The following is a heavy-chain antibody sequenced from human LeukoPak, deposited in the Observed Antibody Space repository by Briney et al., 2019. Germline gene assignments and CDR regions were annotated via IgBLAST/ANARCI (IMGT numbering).Heavy chain of an antibody. D-gene: IGHD1-14*01. V-gene: IGHV4-59*01. CDR2: IYYSGST. J-gene: IGHJ4*02. CDR3: ARPNIRGNNPRPLDS. CDR1: GGSISSYY. Sequence: PSETLSLTCTVSGGSISSYYWSWIRQPPGKGLEWIGYIYYSGSTNYNPSLKSRVTISVDTSKNQFSLKLSSVTAADTAVYYCARPNIRGNNPRPLDSGGQGTRSPSPQ.